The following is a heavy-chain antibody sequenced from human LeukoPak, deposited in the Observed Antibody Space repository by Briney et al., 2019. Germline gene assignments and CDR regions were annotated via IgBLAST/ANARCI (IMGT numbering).Heavy chain of an antibody. Sequence: GGSLRLSCAASGFTFSSYTMNWVRQPPGKGLEWVSNIGTSSTTIYYADSVKGRFTISRDNAKNSLYLQMNSLRADDTAAYYCARFAAGGSYYYYMDVWGKGTTVTVS. CDR3: ARFAAGGSYYYYMDV. D-gene: IGHD6-25*01. CDR2: IGTSSTTI. J-gene: IGHJ6*03. CDR1: GFTFSSYT. V-gene: IGHV3-48*01.